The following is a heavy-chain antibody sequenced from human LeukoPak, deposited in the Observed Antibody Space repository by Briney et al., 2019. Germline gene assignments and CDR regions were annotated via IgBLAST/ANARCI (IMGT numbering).Heavy chain of an antibody. CDR3: ASSKTYSAPRNDF. Sequence: GSSVKVSCKASGGTFSSYAISWVRQAPGQGLEWMGRIIPILGIANSAQTFQGRVTITADKSTNTAYMELSSLTSEDTAVYYCASSKTYSAPRNDFWGQGTLVAVSS. CDR1: GGTFSSYA. V-gene: IGHV1-69*04. CDR2: IIPILGIA. J-gene: IGHJ4*02. D-gene: IGHD2-15*01.